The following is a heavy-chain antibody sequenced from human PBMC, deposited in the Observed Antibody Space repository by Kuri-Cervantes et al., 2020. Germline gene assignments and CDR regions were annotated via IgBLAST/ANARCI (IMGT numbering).Heavy chain of an antibody. D-gene: IGHD6-13*01. V-gene: IGHV3-13*01. CDR2: IGTAGDT. CDR1: GFTFSSYD. J-gene: IGHJ6*02. Sequence: ETLSLTCAASGFTFSSYDMHWVRQATGKGLEWVSAIGTAGDTYYPGSVKGRFTISRENAKNSLYLQMNSLRAGDTAVYYCARDGSYSSSWYSNYYYGMDVWGQGTTVTVSS. CDR3: ARDGSYSSSWYSNYYYGMDV.